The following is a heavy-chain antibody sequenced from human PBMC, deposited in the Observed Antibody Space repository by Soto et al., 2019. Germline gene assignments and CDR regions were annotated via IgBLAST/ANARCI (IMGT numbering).Heavy chain of an antibody. J-gene: IGHJ5*02. CDR3: VKYTVTEDLGES. V-gene: IGHV3-23*01. CDR1: GFTFSSYA. Sequence: EVQLLESGGDVVRPGGSLRLSCAASGFTFSSYAMGWVRQAPGKGLEWVAGVSRAGTYTFYADSVRGRFSISRDNSRDTEELYMNALRGDDTAVDFCVKYTVTEDLGESWGEGNLVSVSS. CDR2: VSRAGTYT. D-gene: IGHD3-16*01.